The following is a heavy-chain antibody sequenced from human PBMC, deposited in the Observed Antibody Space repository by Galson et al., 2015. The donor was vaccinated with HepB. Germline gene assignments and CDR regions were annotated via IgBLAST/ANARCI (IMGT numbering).Heavy chain of an antibody. V-gene: IGHV2-70*11. D-gene: IGHD3-22*01. CDR1: GFSLSTSGMC. J-gene: IGHJ4*02. CDR3: ARSCCDYYDSSGYYSYYFDY. CDR2: IDWDDDK. Sequence: PALVKPTQTLTLTCTFSGFSLSTSGMCVSWIRQPPGKALEWLARIDWDDDKYYSTSLKTRLTISKDTSKNQVVLTMTNMDPVDTATYYCARSCCDYYDSSGYYSYYFDYWGQGTLFTVSS.